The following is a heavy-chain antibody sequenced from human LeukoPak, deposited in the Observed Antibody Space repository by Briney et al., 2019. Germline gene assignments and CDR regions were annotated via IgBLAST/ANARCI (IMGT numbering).Heavy chain of an antibody. J-gene: IGHJ4*02. V-gene: IGHV4-30-2*01. CDR2: IYHSGST. CDR3: ARATYGRSTSFDY. D-gene: IGHD2-2*01. Sequence: SETLSLTCTVSGGSISSGGYYRSWIRQPPGKGLEWIGYIYHSGSTYYNPSLKSRVTISVDRSKNQFSLKLSSVTAADTAVYYCARATYGRSTSFDYWGQGTLVTVSS. CDR1: GGSISSGGYY.